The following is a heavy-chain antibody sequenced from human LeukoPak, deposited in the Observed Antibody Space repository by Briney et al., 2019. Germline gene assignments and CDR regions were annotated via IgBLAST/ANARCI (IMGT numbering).Heavy chain of an antibody. V-gene: IGHV1-2*02. CDR3: ARDGIVGATDAFDI. CDR2: INPNSGGT. Sequence: VASVKVSCKASGYTFTGYYMHWVRQAPGQGLEWMGWINPNSGGTNYAQKFQGRVTMTRDTSISPAYMELSRLRSDDTAVYYCARDGIVGATDAFDIWGQGTMVTVSS. J-gene: IGHJ3*02. CDR1: GYTFTGYY. D-gene: IGHD1-26*01.